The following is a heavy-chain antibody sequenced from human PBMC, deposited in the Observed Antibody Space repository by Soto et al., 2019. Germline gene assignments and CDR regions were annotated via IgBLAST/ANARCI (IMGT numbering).Heavy chain of an antibody. CDR1: GYTFTNHW. CDR2: VNPSDSDT. D-gene: IGHD6-19*01. V-gene: IGHV5-51*01. J-gene: IGHJ4*02. Sequence: GESLKISCKGSGYTFTNHWIAWVRQMPGKGLEWMGIVNPSDSDTRYSPSFQGQVTISADKSISHAYPQWSSLKASDTAIYYCARPDSNGWYDYWGQGSLVTVSS. CDR3: ARPDSNGWYDY.